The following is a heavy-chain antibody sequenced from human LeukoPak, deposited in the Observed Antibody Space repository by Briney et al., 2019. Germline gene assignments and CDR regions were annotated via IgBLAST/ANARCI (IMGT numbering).Heavy chain of an antibody. J-gene: IGHJ4*02. Sequence: GVSLRLSSAASAFTFSSYAMHRVRQAPGKGLEGVTVISYDGSNKYYADAVKGRFTISRATSQNTLYLQMNSLRAEDTAVYYCVRSPNYKGYLDYWGQGTLVTVSS. CDR1: AFTFSSYA. CDR3: VRSPNYKGYLDY. CDR2: ISYDGSNK. V-gene: IGHV3-30*04. D-gene: IGHD3-10*01.